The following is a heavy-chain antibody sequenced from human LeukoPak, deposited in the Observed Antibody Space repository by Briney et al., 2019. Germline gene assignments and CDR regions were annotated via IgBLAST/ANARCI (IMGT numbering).Heavy chain of an antibody. J-gene: IGHJ6*02. Sequence: GWSLRLSCAASGFSVSSNYMSWVRQAPGKGLEWVSVIYSGGSTYYADSVKGRFTISRDNSKNTLYLEMNSLRAEDTAVYYCARAGCSGGSCYYYYGMDVWGQGTTVTVSS. CDR3: ARAGCSGGSCYYYYGMDV. D-gene: IGHD2-15*01. CDR2: IYSGGST. CDR1: GFSVSSNY. V-gene: IGHV3-53*01.